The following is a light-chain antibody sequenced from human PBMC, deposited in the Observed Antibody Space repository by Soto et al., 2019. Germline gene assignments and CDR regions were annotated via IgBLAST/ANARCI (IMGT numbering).Light chain of an antibody. CDR3: QQYNNWPLT. CDR1: QSVRSP. V-gene: IGKV3-15*01. CDR2: GES. Sequence: EIMFTQSPSTVSLSPGERATLSCRASQSVRSPLAWFQQKPGQAPRLLIYGESTRATGVPARFSGSGSGTEFTLIISSLQSEDFAVYYCQQYNNWPLTFGGGTKVDIK. J-gene: IGKJ4*01.